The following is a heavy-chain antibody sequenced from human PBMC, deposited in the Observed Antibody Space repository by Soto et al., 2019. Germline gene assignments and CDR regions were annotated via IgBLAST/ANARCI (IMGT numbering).Heavy chain of an antibody. CDR3: ARGDWGSGQYYYYYGMDV. CDR1: GGSISSYY. J-gene: IGHJ6*02. V-gene: IGHV4-59*01. Sequence: SETLSLTCTVSGGSISSYYWSWIRQPPGKGLEWIGYIYYSGSTNYNPSLKSRVTISVDTSKNQFSLKLSSVTAADTAVYYCARGDWGSGQYYYYYGMDVWGQGTTVTVS. CDR2: IYYSGST. D-gene: IGHD7-27*01.